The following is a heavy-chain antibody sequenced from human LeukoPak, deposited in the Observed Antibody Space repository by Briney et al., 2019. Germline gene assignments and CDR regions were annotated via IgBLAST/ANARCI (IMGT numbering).Heavy chain of an antibody. J-gene: IGHJ4*02. CDR2: IYGGGTP. CDR3: ARGEGPGYTYGGVDY. CDR1: GFTVSSNY. D-gene: IGHD5-18*01. Sequence: PGGSLRLSCAASGFTVSSNYMSWVRQAPGKGLEWVSVIYGGGTPYYADSVKGRFTISRDTSKNTVFLQMNSLRAEDTAVYYCARGEGPGYTYGGVDYWGQGTLVTVSS. V-gene: IGHV3-53*01.